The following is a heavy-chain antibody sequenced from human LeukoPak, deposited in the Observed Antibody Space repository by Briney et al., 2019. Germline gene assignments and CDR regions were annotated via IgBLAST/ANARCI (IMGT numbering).Heavy chain of an antibody. Sequence: GGSLRLSWAASGFTFSDYYMSWIRQAPGKGLGWVSYISSSGSTIYYADSVKGRFTISRDNAKNSLYLQMNSLRAEDTAVYYCARLTGYCSGGSCTIDYWGQGTLVTVSS. J-gene: IGHJ4*02. CDR3: ARLTGYCSGGSCTIDY. V-gene: IGHV3-11*04. CDR1: GFTFSDYY. D-gene: IGHD2-15*01. CDR2: ISSSGSTI.